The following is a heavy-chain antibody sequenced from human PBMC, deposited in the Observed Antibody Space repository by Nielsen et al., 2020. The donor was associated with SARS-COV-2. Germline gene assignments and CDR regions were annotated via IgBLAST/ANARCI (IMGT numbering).Heavy chain of an antibody. J-gene: IGHJ4*02. CDR3: ARDSARRALDLSIVKMATIGFDY. Sequence: GGSLRLSCAASGFTFSSYSMNWVRQAPGKGLEWVSSISSSSSYIYYADSVKGRFTISRDNAKNSLYLQMNSLRAEDTAVYYCARDSARRALDLSIVKMATIGFDYWGQGTLVTVSS. CDR1: GFTFSSYS. V-gene: IGHV3-21*01. CDR2: ISSSSSYI. D-gene: IGHD5-24*01.